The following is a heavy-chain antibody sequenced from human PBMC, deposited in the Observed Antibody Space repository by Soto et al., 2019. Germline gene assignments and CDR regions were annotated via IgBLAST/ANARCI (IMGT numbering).Heavy chain of an antibody. Sequence: GGSLRLSCAASGFTFSSYGMHWVRQAPGKGLEWVAVISYDGSNKYYADSVKGRFTISRDNSKNTLYLQMNSLRAEDTAVYYCAASFGITMIVVAPDYWGQGTLVTVSS. CDR1: GFTFSSYG. D-gene: IGHD3-22*01. J-gene: IGHJ4*02. CDR3: AASFGITMIVVAPDY. V-gene: IGHV3-30*03. CDR2: ISYDGSNK.